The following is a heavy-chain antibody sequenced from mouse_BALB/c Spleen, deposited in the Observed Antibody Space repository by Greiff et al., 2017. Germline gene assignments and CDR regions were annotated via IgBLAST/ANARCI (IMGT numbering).Heavy chain of an antibody. Sequence: EVQLQESGGDLVKPGGSLKLSCAASGFTFSSYGMSWVRQTPDKRLEWVATISSGGSYTYYPDSVKGRFTISSDNAKNTLYLQMSSLKSEDTAMYYCASRDYYGSSPHYYAMDYWGQGTSVTVSS. J-gene: IGHJ4*01. CDR2: ISSGGSYT. V-gene: IGHV5-6*01. CDR3: ASRDYYGSSPHYYAMDY. D-gene: IGHD1-1*01. CDR1: GFTFSSYG.